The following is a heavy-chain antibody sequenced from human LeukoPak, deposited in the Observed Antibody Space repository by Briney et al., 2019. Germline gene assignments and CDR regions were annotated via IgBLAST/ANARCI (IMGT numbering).Heavy chain of an antibody. CDR3: ARRGSPYGSGSYSD. CDR2: IYHSGST. Sequence: SGTLSLTCAVSGGSISSSNWWSWVRQPPGKGLEWIGEIYHSGSTNYNPSLKSRVTISVGKSKNQFSLKLSSVTAADTAVYYCARRGSPYGSGSYSDWGQGTLVTVSS. V-gene: IGHV4-4*02. J-gene: IGHJ4*02. D-gene: IGHD3-10*01. CDR1: GGSISSSNW.